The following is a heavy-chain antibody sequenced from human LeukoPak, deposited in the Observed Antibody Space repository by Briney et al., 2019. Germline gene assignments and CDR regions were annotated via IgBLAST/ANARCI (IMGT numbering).Heavy chain of an antibody. CDR2: LSGTTGGT. CDR3: ATDPDSSGYYYPIFDY. J-gene: IGHJ4*02. Sequence: PGGSLRLSCAASGFTFSSYVMSWVRQAPGKGLEWVSGLSGTTGGTYYADSVKGRFTISRDNSKNTLYLQINSLRAEDTAVYYCATDPDSSGYYYPIFDYWGQGTLVTVSS. V-gene: IGHV3-23*01. D-gene: IGHD3-22*01. CDR1: GFTFSSYV.